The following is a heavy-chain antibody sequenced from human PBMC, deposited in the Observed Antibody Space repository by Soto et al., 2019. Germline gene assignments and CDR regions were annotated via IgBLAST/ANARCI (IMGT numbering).Heavy chain of an antibody. J-gene: IGHJ4*02. CDR3: ARGTDTIGLPTYLDY. Sequence: QPVGSLRLSCKVSGFTFSNYALHWVRQAPGKGLEWVSLISYDGSETYYADSVKGRFTISRDDSMSTLHLEMNSLRGDDTAIYYCARGTDTIGLPTYLDYWGQGTLVTVSS. CDR2: ISYDGSET. CDR1: GFTFSNYA. V-gene: IGHV3-30*04. D-gene: IGHD3-10*01.